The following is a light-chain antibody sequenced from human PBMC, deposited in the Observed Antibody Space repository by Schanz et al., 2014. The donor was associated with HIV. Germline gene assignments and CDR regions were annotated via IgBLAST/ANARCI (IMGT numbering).Light chain of an antibody. Sequence: EIVMTQSPGTLSVSPGERATLSCRASQTVSNNLAWYQQKPGQAPRLLIFGASSRATGIPDRFSGSGSGTDFTLTISRLEPEDFAVYYCQQYGVSPFTFGPGTTVDIK. V-gene: IGKV3-20*01. J-gene: IGKJ3*01. CDR3: QQYGVSPFT. CDR1: QTVSNN. CDR2: GAS.